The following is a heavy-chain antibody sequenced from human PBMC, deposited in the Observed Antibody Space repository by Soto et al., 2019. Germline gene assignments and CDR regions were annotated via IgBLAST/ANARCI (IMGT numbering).Heavy chain of an antibody. V-gene: IGHV4-59*08. CDR3: ARLGGYFQALDS. D-gene: IGHD3-22*01. Sequence: PSETLSLTCTVSGGSISSYYWSWIRQPPGKGLEWIGYIYYGGSTNYNPSLKSRVTISVDTSKNQFSLNLTSVTAADTAVYYCARLGGYFQALDSWGQGTLVTVSS. CDR2: IYYGGST. J-gene: IGHJ4*02. CDR1: GGSISSYY.